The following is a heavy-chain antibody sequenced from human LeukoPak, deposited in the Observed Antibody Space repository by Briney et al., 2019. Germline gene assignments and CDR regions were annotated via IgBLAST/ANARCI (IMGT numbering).Heavy chain of an antibody. CDR1: GYSISSSNW. Sequence: SETLSLTCAVSGYSISSSNWWGWIRQPPGKGLEWIGYIYYSGSTYYNPSLKSRVTMSVDTSKNQFSLKLSSVTAVDTAVYYCASVVPAASMAFDPWGQGTLVTVAS. D-gene: IGHD2-2*01. J-gene: IGHJ5*02. CDR2: IYYSGST. CDR3: ASVVPAASMAFDP. V-gene: IGHV4-28*01.